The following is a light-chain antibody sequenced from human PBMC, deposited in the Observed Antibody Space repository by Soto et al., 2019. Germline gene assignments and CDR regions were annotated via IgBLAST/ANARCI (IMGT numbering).Light chain of an antibody. V-gene: IGKV3-20*01. CDR1: QSVSIL. CDR3: QQYGSSPQT. J-gene: IGKJ1*01. CDR2: GAS. Sequence: RSPATLSVSPGERDTLSCRASQSVSILLAWYQQKPGQAPRLLIYGASSRATGIPDSFSGSGSGTDFTLTISRLEPEDFAVYYCQQYGSSPQTFGQGTKVDIK.